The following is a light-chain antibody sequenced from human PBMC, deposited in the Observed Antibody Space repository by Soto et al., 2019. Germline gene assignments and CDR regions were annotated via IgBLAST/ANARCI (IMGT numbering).Light chain of an antibody. CDR2: GNS. J-gene: IGLJ1*01. CDR3: QSYDSSLSGV. V-gene: IGLV1-40*01. CDR1: SSNIGAGYD. Sequence: QSVLTQPHAVSAAPGQRVTISCTGSSSNIGAGYDVHWYQQFPGTAPKLLIYGNSNRPSGVPDRFSGSKSGTSASLAITGLQAEDEADYYCQSYDSSLSGVFGSGTKVTVL.